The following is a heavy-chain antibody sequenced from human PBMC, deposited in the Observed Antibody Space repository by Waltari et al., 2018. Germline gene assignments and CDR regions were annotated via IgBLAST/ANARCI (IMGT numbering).Heavy chain of an antibody. CDR2: ISTSGSTI. CDR1: GFTLSSYG. CDR3: ARQFAY. V-gene: IGHV3-48*03. J-gene: IGHJ4*02. Sequence: EVRLVESGGGLVQPGGSVRLSCPTSGFTLSSYGMDWVRQAPGKGLEWVSYISTSGSTIDYADSVWGRFTISRDTANNSLYLQMNNLGAEDTAVYYCARQFAYWGQGALVTVSS.